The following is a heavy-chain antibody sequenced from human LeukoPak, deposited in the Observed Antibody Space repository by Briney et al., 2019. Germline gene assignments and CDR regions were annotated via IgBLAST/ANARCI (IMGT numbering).Heavy chain of an antibody. CDR1: GFTFSSYG. V-gene: IGHV3-30*18. CDR2: RSYDGSNK. CDR3: AKGEAVHDYGDYHDAFDI. J-gene: IGHJ3*02. D-gene: IGHD4-17*01. Sequence: GGSLGLSCAASGFTFSSYGMHWVRQAPGKGLEGVAVRSYDGSNKYYADSVKGRFTISRDNSKNTLYLQMNSLRAEDTAVYYCAKGEAVHDYGDYHDAFDIWGQGTMVTVSS.